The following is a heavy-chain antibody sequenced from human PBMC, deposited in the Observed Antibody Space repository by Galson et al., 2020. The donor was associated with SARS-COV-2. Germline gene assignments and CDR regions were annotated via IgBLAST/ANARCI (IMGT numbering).Heavy chain of an antibody. Sequence: GGSLRLSCAASGFTFSDYYMSWIRQAPGKGLEWVSYISSSGSTIYYADSVKGRFTISRDNAKNSLYLQMNSLRAKDTAVYYCANHLMITFGGVIVIPDAFDIWGQGTMVTVSS. J-gene: IGHJ3*02. D-gene: IGHD3-16*02. CDR3: ANHLMITFGGVIVIPDAFDI. V-gene: IGHV3-11*01. CDR1: GFTFSDYY. CDR2: ISSSGSTI.